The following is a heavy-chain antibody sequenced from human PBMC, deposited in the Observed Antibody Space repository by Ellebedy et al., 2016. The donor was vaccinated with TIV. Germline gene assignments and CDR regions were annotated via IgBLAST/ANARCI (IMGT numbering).Heavy chain of an antibody. V-gene: IGHV4-4*07. CDR1: GGSISSYY. Sequence: MPGGSLRLSCTVSGGSISSYYWSWIRQPAGKGLEWIGRFYTSGSTNYNPSLKSRVTMSEDTSKNQLSLRLSSVTAADTAVYYCARATSYGDYANWGQGTLVTVSS. J-gene: IGHJ4*02. CDR2: FYTSGST. D-gene: IGHD4-17*01. CDR3: ARATSYGDYAN.